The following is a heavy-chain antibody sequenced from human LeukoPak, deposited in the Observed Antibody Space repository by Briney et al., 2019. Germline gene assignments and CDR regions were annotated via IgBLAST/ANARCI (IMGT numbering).Heavy chain of an antibody. CDR3: ARLSKGRYFDYIFDF. V-gene: IGHV4-39*01. J-gene: IGHJ4*02. CDR2: INYIGSS. CDR1: DDSVSSSIYF. D-gene: IGHD3-9*01. Sequence: SETLSLTCSVSDDSVSSSIYFWGWIRQPPGKGLEWIGNINYIGSSAYNTSLKSRVTMSVDTSKKRFSLKMTYVTAADTAVYYCARLSKGRYFDYIFDFWGQGTLVTVSS.